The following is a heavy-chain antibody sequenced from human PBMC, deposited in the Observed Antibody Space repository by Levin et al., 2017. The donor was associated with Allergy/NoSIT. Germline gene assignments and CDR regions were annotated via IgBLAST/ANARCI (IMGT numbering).Heavy chain of an antibody. V-gene: IGHV3-74*01. CDR3: AVIGGEYLGTTR. J-gene: IGHJ4*02. CDR1: GFTFSDYY. D-gene: IGHD3-10*01. Sequence: SCAASGFTFSDYYIHWVRQAPGKGLVWVSYISSDGRTTRYADAVKGRFTVSRDNAKNTLYLQMDSLRPEDTAVYYCAVIGGEYLGTTRWGPGTLVTVSS. CDR2: ISSDGRTT.